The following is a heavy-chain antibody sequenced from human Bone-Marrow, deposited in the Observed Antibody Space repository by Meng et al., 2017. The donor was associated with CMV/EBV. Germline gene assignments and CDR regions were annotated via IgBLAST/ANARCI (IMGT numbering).Heavy chain of an antibody. V-gene: IGHV1-18*01. J-gene: IGHJ4*02. Sequence: QVQLVQSAAEVQTPGASVKVPCKASGYTFTSYGISWVRQAPGQGIEWMGWISDYNGNTNYAQKLQGRVTMTTDTSTSTAYMELRSLRSDDTAVYYCARFSSGSSDYWGQGTLVTVSS. D-gene: IGHD3-10*01. CDR3: ARFSSGSSDY. CDR1: GYTFTSYG. CDR2: ISDYNGNT.